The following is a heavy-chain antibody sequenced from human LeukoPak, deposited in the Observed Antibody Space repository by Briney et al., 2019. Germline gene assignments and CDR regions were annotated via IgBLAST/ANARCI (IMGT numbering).Heavy chain of an antibody. D-gene: IGHD4-17*01. J-gene: IGHJ3*02. V-gene: IGHV3-21*01. CDR1: GFTFSSYS. Sequence: GGSLRLSCAASGFTFSSYSMNWVRQAPGKGLEWVSSISSSSSYIYYADSVKGRFTISRDNAKNSLYLQMNSLSAEDTAVYYCASGDDYGDAGAAFDIWGQGTMVTVSS. CDR3: ASGDDYGDAGAAFDI. CDR2: ISSSSSYI.